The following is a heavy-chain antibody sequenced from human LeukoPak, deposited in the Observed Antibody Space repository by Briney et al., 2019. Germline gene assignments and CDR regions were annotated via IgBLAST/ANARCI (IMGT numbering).Heavy chain of an antibody. D-gene: IGHD1-14*01. V-gene: IGHV1-18*01. J-gene: IGHJ3*02. Sequence: GASVKVSCKASGYTFTSYGISWVRQAPGQGLEWMGWISAYNGNTNYAQKLQGRVTMTTDTSTSTAYMELRSLRSDDTAVYYCASPYPLRNHQPTPGLDAFDIWGQGTMVTVSS. CDR2: ISAYNGNT. CDR1: GYTFTSYG. CDR3: ASPYPLRNHQPTPGLDAFDI.